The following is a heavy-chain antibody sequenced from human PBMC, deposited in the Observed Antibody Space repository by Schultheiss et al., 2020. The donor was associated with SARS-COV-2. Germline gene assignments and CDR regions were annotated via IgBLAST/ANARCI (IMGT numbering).Heavy chain of an antibody. Sequence: SETLSLTCAVYGGSFSGYYWSWIRQPPGKGLEWIGEINHSGSTNYNPSLKSRVTISVDTSKNQFSLKLSSVTAADTAVYYCARDPDCSSTSCPYYYGMDVWGQGTTVTVSS. CDR2: INHSGST. V-gene: IGHV4-34*01. J-gene: IGHJ6*02. CDR1: GGSFSGYY. CDR3: ARDPDCSSTSCPYYYGMDV. D-gene: IGHD2-2*01.